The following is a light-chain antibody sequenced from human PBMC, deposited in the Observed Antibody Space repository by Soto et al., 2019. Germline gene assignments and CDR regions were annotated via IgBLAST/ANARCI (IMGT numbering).Light chain of an antibody. J-gene: IGKJ4*01. Sequence: EVVLTQSPGTLSLSPGERATLSCRASQSVGIHLAWYQQTPGRAPRLLIYVASNRATGIPARFSGSGSGTDFVLTISSLEPEDFADYYCQQRYNWPPLTFGGGTKVEIK. CDR1: QSVGIH. CDR3: QQRYNWPPLT. V-gene: IGKV3-11*01. CDR2: VAS.